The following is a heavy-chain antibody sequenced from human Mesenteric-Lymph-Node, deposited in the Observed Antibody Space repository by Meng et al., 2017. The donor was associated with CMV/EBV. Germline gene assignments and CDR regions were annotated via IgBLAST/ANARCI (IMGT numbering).Heavy chain of an antibody. Sequence: PSDHESLTRSCFADSHARSCYYWGGIRQPPGKGLELIGRIIYSGTAHYNPALESRVTISIDKSKNEFFLNLGSVTAADTAMYYCARDTFTYSYGPGWIDPWGQGTLVTVSS. CDR1: ADSHARSCYY. V-gene: IGHV4-39*02. D-gene: IGHD3-10*01. CDR3: ARDTFTYSYGPGWIDP. J-gene: IGHJ5*02. CDR2: IIYSGTA.